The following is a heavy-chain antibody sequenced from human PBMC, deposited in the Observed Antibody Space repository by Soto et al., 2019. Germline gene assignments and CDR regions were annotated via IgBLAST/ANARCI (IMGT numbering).Heavy chain of an antibody. CDR2: ISAYNGNT. CDR3: ARNTDYGDIPQDDY. J-gene: IGHJ4*02. Sequence: GASVKVSCKASGYTFTSYGISWVRQAPGQGIEWMGWISAYNGNTNYAQKLQGRVTMTTDTSTSTAYMELRSLRSDDTAVYYCARNTDYGDIPQDDYWGQGTLVTVSS. V-gene: IGHV1-18*01. D-gene: IGHD4-17*01. CDR1: GYTFTSYG.